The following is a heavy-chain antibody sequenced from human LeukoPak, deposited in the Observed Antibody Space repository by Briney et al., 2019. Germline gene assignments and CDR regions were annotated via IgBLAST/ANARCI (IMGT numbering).Heavy chain of an antibody. CDR1: GGTFSSYA. CDR2: IIPIFGTA. V-gene: IGHV1-69*13. J-gene: IGHJ4*02. CDR3: ARALYYYDSSGYYPENYFDY. Sequence: ASVKVSCKASGGTFSSYAISWVRQAPGQGLEWMGGIIPIFGTANYAQKFQGRVTITADESTSTAYMELRSLRSDDTAVYYCARALYYYDSSGYYPENYFDYWGQGTLVTVSS. D-gene: IGHD3-22*01.